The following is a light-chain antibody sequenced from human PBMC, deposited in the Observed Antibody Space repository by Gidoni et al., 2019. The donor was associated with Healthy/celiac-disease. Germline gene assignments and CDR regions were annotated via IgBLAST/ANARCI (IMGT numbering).Light chain of an antibody. J-gene: IGKJ4*01. CDR2: GAS. CDR3: QQYGSSPRVT. CDR1: QSVSSSY. Sequence: EIVLTRSAATLSLSPGERATLSCRASQSVSSSYLAWYQQKPGQAPRLLIYGASSRATGIPDRFSGSGSGTDFTLTISRLEPEDFAVYYCQQYGSSPRVTFGGGTKVEIK. V-gene: IGKV3-20*01.